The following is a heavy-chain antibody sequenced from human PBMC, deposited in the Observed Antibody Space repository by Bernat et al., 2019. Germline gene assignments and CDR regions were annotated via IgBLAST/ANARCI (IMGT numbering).Heavy chain of an antibody. Sequence: QVQLQQWGAGLLKPSETLSLTCAVYGGSFSGYYWSWIRQPPGKGLEWIGEINHSGSTYYNPSLKSRVTISVDTSKNQFSLKLSSVTAADTAVYYCTREAAVCWFDPWGQGTLVTVSS. V-gene: IGHV4-34*01. CDR1: GGSFSGYY. D-gene: IGHD6-25*01. J-gene: IGHJ5*02. CDR3: TREAAVCWFDP. CDR2: INHSGST.